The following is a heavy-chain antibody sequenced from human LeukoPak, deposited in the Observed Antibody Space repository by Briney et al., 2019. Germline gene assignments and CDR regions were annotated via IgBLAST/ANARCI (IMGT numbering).Heavy chain of an antibody. CDR3: ARDLNAFDI. Sequence: GGSLRLSCEASGFTFSSYAMDWVRQAPGKGLEYVSAISSNGGSTYYANSVKGRFTISRDNSKNTLYLQMGSLRAEDMAVYYCARDLNAFDIWGQGTMVTVSS. V-gene: IGHV3-64*01. CDR2: ISSNGGST. CDR1: GFTFSSYA. J-gene: IGHJ3*02.